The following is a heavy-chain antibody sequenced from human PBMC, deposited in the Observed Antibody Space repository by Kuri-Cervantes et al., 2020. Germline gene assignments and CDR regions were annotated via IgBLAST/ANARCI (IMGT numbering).Heavy chain of an antibody. CDR2: ISGSGGST. V-gene: IGHV3-23*01. CDR3: AREGQPD. CDR1: GFTFSSYA. Sequence: GESLKISCAASGFTFSSYAMSWVRQAPGKGLEWVSAISGSGGSTYYADSVKGRFTISRDNAKNSLYLQMNSLRAEDTAVYYCAREGQPDWGQGTLVTVSS. J-gene: IGHJ4*02.